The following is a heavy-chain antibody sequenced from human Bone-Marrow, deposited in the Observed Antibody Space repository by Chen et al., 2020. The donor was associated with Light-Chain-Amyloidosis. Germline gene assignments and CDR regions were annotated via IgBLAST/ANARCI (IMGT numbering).Heavy chain of an antibody. J-gene: IGHJ4*02. D-gene: IGHD2-2*01. CDR1: GFNFSNFN. CDR2: ITTTSRTI. Sequence: EVQLVESGGSLVQPGGSLRLSCAASGFNFSNFNMNWVRQAPGKGLEWISYITTTSRTIYYADSVRGRFTISRDNAKNSLYLHMTSLRDDDTAIYYCARSRSSRPFDYWGQGNLVTVSS. V-gene: IGHV3-48*02. CDR3: ARSRSSRPFDY.